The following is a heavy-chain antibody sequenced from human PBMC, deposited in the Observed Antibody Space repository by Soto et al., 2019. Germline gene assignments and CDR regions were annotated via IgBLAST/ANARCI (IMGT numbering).Heavy chain of an antibody. CDR1: GFTFSSYW. J-gene: IGHJ4*02. Sequence: EVQLVESGGGLVQPGGSLRLSCAASGFTFSSYWMHWVRQAPGKGLVWVSSINSDGSSPSHADSVKGRFTISRDNAKHTLYLQMNSLRAEDTAVYYCARDVYSSSWYFDYWGQGTLVTVSA. CDR3: ARDVYSSSWYFDY. CDR2: INSDGSSP. D-gene: IGHD6-13*01. V-gene: IGHV3-74*01.